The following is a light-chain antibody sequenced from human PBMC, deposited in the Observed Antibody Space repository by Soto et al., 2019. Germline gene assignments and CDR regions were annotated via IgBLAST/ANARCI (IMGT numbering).Light chain of an antibody. CDR2: EGS. V-gene: IGLV2-23*01. Sequence: QSALTQPASVSGSPGQSITISCTGTSSDVGSYNLVSWYQQHPGKAPKLMIYEGSKRPSGVSNRFSGSKSGNTASLTSAGLQDEYEADYYCCSYAGSSTSVFGGGTKLTVL. CDR3: CSYAGSSTSV. CDR1: SSDVGSYNL. J-gene: IGLJ2*01.